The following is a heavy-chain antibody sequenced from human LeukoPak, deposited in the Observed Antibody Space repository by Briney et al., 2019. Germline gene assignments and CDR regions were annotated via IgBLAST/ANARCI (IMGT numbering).Heavy chain of an antibody. CDR1: GGSISSYY. J-gene: IGHJ4*02. D-gene: IGHD3-22*01. CDR2: IYYSGST. V-gene: IGHV4-59*01. Sequence: PSETLSLTCTVSGGSISSYYWSWIRQPPGKGLEWIGYIYYSGSTNYNPSLKSRVTISVDTSKNQFSLKLSSVTAADTAVYYCARGYDSSGYYHIVYWGQGTLVTVSS. CDR3: ARGYDSSGYYHIVY.